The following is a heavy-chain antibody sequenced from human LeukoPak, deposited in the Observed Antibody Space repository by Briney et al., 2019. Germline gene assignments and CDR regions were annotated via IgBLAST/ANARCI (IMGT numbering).Heavy chain of an antibody. J-gene: IGHJ5*02. Sequence: GGSLRLSCAASGFTFRSYSVNWVRQAPGKGLEWVAVMSYEETYKNYAEAVKGRFTISRDDSKNTLFLQMSSLRPEDTAVYYCARDFGVIRRSWGQGTLVSVSS. CDR1: GFTFRSYS. D-gene: IGHD3-3*01. CDR2: MSYEETYK. CDR3: ARDFGVIRRS. V-gene: IGHV3-30*03.